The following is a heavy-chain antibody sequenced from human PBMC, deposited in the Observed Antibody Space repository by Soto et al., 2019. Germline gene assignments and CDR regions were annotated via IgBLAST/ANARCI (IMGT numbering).Heavy chain of an antibody. D-gene: IGHD2-21*02. CDR3: ARAKGGSDFYFDY. J-gene: IGHJ4*02. CDR2: IYYSGST. CDR1: GGSISSYY. Sequence: SETLSLTCTVSGGSISSYYWSWIRQPPGKGLEWIGYIYYSGSTNYNPSLKSRVTISVDTSKNQFSLKLSSVTAADTAVYYCARAKGGSDFYFDYWGQGTLVTVSS. V-gene: IGHV4-59*01.